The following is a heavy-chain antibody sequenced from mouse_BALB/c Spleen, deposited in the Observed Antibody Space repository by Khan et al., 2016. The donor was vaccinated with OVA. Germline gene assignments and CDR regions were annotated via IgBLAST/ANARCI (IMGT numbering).Heavy chain of an antibody. CDR2: INTYTGEP. CDR3: ARPPYFSYTLDY. Sequence: QIQLVQSGPELKKPGETVKISCKASGYTFTNYGMNWVKQSPGKALKWMGWINTYTGEPTYADDFKGRFAFSLETPASTAYLQINNLKNEDTATYFCARPPYFSYTLDYWGQGTSVTVSS. D-gene: IGHD2-10*01. V-gene: IGHV9-3-1*01. CDR1: GYTFTNYG. J-gene: IGHJ4*01.